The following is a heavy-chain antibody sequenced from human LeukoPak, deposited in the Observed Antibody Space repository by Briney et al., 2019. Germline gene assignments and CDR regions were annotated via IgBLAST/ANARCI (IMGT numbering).Heavy chain of an antibody. CDR1: GGSFSGYY. J-gene: IGHJ6*03. CDR2: FYYSGNT. CDR3: ASGKGFYYDSSGYYWLYYMDV. V-gene: IGHV4-34*01. D-gene: IGHD3-22*01. Sequence: PSETLSLTCAVYGGSFSGYYWGWIRQPPGKGLEWIGSFYYSGNTYYNPSLKSRVTISVDTSKNQFSLKLSSVTAADTAVYYCASGKGFYYDSSGYYWLYYMDVWGKGTTVTVSS.